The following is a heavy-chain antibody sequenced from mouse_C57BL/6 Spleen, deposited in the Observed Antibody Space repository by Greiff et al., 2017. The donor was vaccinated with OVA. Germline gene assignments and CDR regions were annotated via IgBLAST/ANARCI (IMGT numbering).Heavy chain of an antibody. CDR3: AKVTVHYYAMDY. J-gene: IGHJ4*01. CDR1: GFTFSDYY. Sequence: EVNVVESEGGLVQPGSSMKLSCTASGFTFSDYYMAWVRQVPEKGLEWVANINYDGSSTYYLDSLKSRFIISRDNAKNILYLQMSSLKSEDTATYYCAKVTVHYYAMDYWGQGTSVTVSS. CDR2: INYDGSST. V-gene: IGHV5-16*01. D-gene: IGHD2-2*01.